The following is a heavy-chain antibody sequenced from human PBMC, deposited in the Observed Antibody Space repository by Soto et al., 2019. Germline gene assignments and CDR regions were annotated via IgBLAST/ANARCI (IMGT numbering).Heavy chain of an antibody. J-gene: IGHJ3*02. Sequence: GGSLRLSCAASGFTFSSYGMHWVRQAPGKGLERVAVIWYDGSNKYYAESVKGRFTISRDNSKNTLYLQMNSLRAEDTAVYYCATHLPRNFDFWSGYPDAFDIWGQGTMVTVSS. CDR2: IWYDGSNK. V-gene: IGHV3-33*01. D-gene: IGHD3-3*01. CDR1: GFTFSSYG. CDR3: ATHLPRNFDFWSGYPDAFDI.